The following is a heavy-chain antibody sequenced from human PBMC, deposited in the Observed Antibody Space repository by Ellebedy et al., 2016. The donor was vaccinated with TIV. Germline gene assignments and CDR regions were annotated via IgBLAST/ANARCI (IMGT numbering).Heavy chain of an antibody. D-gene: IGHD1-26*01. V-gene: IGHV3-23*01. J-gene: IGHJ4*02. CDR3: VRDLHWSYFD. CDR1: GFTFSSYA. CDR2: ISDSATT. Sequence: GESLKISCVVSGFTFSSYAMTWVRQAPGKGLEWVSTISDSATTYYADSVKGRFTIARDNAKNSLYLQMNSLRAEDTAVYYCVRDLHWSYFDWGQGTLVTVSS.